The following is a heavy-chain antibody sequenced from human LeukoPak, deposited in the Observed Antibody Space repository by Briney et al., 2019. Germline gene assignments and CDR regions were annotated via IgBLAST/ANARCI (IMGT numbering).Heavy chain of an antibody. CDR2: IRSQAYGGTI. D-gene: IGHD2-2*01. Sequence: GGSLRLSCAASGFTSITPWMYWVSQAPGKGLEWLGFIRSQAYGGTIEYAASVKGRFSISRDNSKSIADLQINSLKTEDTAVYYCARGGDFGVPAPLGIDAFDIWGQGTMVTVSS. CDR3: ARGGDFGVPAPLGIDAFDI. V-gene: IGHV3-49*04. CDR1: GFTSITPW. J-gene: IGHJ3*02.